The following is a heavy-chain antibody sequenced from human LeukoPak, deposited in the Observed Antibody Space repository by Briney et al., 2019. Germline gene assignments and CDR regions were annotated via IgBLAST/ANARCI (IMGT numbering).Heavy chain of an antibody. CDR3: ARERNTAIVTAFDI. V-gene: IGHV3-7*01. CDR2: TKQDGSEK. Sequence: PGGSLRLSCAASRLTFSYYWMSWVRQAPGKGLEAVANTKQDGSEKYYVDSVKGRFTIARDNAKNSLYLQMNSLRVEDTAVYFCARERNTAIVTAFDIWGQGTMVTVSS. J-gene: IGHJ3*02. D-gene: IGHD5-18*01. CDR1: RLTFSYYW.